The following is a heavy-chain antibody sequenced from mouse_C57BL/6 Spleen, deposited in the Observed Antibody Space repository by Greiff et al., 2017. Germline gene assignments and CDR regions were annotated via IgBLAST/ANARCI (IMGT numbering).Heavy chain of an antibody. V-gene: IGHV1-63*01. CDR2: IYPGGGYT. CDR1: GYTFTNYW. CDR3: AREKDYGPFAY. Sequence: QVQLQQSGAELVRPGTSVKMSCKASGYTFTNYWIGWAKQRPGHGLEWIGDIYPGGGYTNYNEKFKGKATLTADKSSSTAYMQFSSLTSEDSAIYYCAREKDYGPFAYWGQGTLVTVSA. D-gene: IGHD2-4*01. J-gene: IGHJ3*01.